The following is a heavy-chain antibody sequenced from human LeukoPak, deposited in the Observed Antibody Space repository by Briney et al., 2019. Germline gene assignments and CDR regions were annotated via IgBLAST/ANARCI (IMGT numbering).Heavy chain of an antibody. CDR3: ARGPYSSSYFVTTPWFDP. D-gene: IGHD6-13*01. CDR1: GGSISTFY. J-gene: IGHJ5*02. CDR2: IIYSGST. Sequence: PSETLSLTCTVSGGSISTFYWSWIRQPPGKGLEWIGYIIYSGSTNYNPSLKSRVTISVDTSKNHFSLKLSSVTAADTAVYYCARGPYSSSYFVTTPWFDPWGQGTLVTVSS. V-gene: IGHV4-59*01.